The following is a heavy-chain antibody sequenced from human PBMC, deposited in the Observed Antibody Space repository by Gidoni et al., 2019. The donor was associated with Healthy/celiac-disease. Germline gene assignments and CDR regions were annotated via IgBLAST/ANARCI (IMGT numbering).Heavy chain of an antibody. CDR1: GFTFSDHY. V-gene: IGHV3-72*01. CDR2: TRNKANSYTT. J-gene: IGHJ4*02. D-gene: IGHD3-3*01. Sequence: EVQLVESGGGLVQPGGSLRLSCAASGFTFSDHYMDWVRQAPGKGLEWVGRTRNKANSYTTEYAASVKGRFTISRDDSKNSLYLQMNSLKTEDTAVYYCARITYDFWSGIDYWGQGTLVTVSS. CDR3: ARITYDFWSGIDY.